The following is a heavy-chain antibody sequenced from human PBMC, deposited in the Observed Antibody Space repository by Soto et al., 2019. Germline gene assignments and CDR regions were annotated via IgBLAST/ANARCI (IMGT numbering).Heavy chain of an antibody. CDR2: IYDSGST. Sequence: SETLSLTCTVSGDSIRSYCWSWIRQPPGKGLEWIGYIYDSGSTNYNPSLKSRVTISVDTSKSQFSLKLSSVTAADTAVYYCARDRAYYESSGLYFDYWGQGTLVTVSS. V-gene: IGHV4-59*01. J-gene: IGHJ4*02. CDR3: ARDRAYYESSGLYFDY. CDR1: GDSIRSYC. D-gene: IGHD3-22*01.